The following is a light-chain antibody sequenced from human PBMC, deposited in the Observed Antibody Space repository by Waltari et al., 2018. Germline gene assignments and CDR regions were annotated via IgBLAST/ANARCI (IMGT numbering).Light chain of an antibody. CDR1: QSIRTW. CDR2: QAS. CDR3: QQYAAYPVT. Sequence: DIQMTQSPSTLSASVVDRVTITCRASQSIRTWLAWFQQKPGNAPKLLIYQASILEGGVPSRFSGSGSGTEFTLTISSLQPDDFAAYYCQQYAAYPVTFGQGTKLEIK. J-gene: IGKJ2*01. V-gene: IGKV1-5*03.